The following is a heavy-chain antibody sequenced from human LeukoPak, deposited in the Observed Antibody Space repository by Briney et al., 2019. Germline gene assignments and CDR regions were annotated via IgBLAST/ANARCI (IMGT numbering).Heavy chain of an antibody. V-gene: IGHV3-48*04. CDR3: ARDLGYYYMDV. D-gene: IGHD3-16*01. Sequence: PGGSLRLSCAASGFTFSSYSMNWVRQAPGKGLEWVSYISSSSSTIYYADSVKGRFTISRDNANNSLYLQMNSLRAEDTAVYYCARDLGYYYMDVWGKGTTVTISS. CDR1: GFTFSSYS. CDR2: ISSSSSTI. J-gene: IGHJ6*03.